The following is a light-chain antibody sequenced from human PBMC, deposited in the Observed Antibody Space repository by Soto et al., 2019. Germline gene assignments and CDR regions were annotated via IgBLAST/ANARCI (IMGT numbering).Light chain of an antibody. V-gene: IGLV2-14*01. CDR3: TSYTGNTYV. J-gene: IGLJ1*01. Sequence: QSALTQPASVSGSPGQSITLSCTGTSSDVGAYNYVSWYQQHPGKAPKLMIFEVSNRPSGVSNRFSGSKSGNTASLTISGLQAEDEADYYCTSYTGNTYVFGTGTKLTVL. CDR2: EVS. CDR1: SSDVGAYNY.